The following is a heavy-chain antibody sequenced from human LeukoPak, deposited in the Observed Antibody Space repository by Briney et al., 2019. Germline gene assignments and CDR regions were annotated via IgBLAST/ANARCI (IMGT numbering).Heavy chain of an antibody. V-gene: IGHV1-69*13. D-gene: IGHD3-16*01. J-gene: IGHJ4*02. CDR3: ARVDTSHLRYFDS. Sequence: ASVKVSCKASGGTFSSYAISWVRQAPGQGLEWMGGIIPIFGTANYAQKFQGRVTITADESTSTAYMELSSLRAEDTAVYYCARVDTSHLRYFDSWGQGTLVTVSS. CDR2: IIPIFGTA. CDR1: GGTFSSYA.